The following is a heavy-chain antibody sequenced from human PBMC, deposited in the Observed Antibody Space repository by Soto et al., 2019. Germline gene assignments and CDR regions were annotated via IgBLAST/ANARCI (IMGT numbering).Heavy chain of an antibody. D-gene: IGHD6-19*01. Sequence: QVQLVESGGGVVQPGRSLRLSCAASGFTFSSYGMHWVRQAPGKGLEWVAVIWYDGSNKYYADSVKGRFTISRDNSKNTLYLQMNSLRAEDTAEYYCARGGVAVAGIPHYFDYWGQGTLVTVSS. J-gene: IGHJ4*02. V-gene: IGHV3-33*01. CDR3: ARGGVAVAGIPHYFDY. CDR1: GFTFSSYG. CDR2: IWYDGSNK.